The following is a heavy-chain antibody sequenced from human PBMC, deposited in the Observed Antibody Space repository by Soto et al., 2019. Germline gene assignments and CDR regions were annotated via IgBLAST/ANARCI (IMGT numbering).Heavy chain of an antibody. J-gene: IGHJ6*02. D-gene: IGHD1-26*01. Sequence: SLRLSCVASGFTFSSYAMHWVRQAPGKGLEWVALISYDGYSKWYADAVKGRFTISRDNSNNTLFLEMNSLRADDTAVYFCAAIREVDVWGQGTTVTVSS. CDR3: AAIREVDV. V-gene: IGHV3-30*03. CDR1: GFTFSSYA. CDR2: ISYDGYSK.